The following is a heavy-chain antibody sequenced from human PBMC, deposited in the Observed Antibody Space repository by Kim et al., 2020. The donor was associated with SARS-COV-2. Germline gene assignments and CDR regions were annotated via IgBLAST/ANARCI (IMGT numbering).Heavy chain of an antibody. D-gene: IGHD6-19*01. CDR2: INHSGST. Sequence: SETLSLTCAVYGGSFSGYYWSWIRQPPGKGLEWIGEINHSGSTNYNPSLKSRVTISVDTSKNQFSLKLSSVTAADTAVYYCASRSSGWGPRVYWGQGTLVTVSS. CDR1: GGSFSGYY. CDR3: ASRSSGWGPRVY. J-gene: IGHJ4*02. V-gene: IGHV4-34*01.